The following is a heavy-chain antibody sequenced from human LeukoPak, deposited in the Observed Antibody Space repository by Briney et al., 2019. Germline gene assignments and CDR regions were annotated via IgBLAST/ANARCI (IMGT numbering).Heavy chain of an antibody. D-gene: IGHD6-19*01. CDR1: GFTFSDYN. V-gene: IGHV3-11*01. CDR2: ISRSGSTK. Sequence: GGSLRLSCAASGFTFSDYNMRWIRQAPGKGLEWVSSISRSGSTKYYADSVKGRFTISRDNAKNSLFLQMNSLRAEDTAVYYCARVLRGWLGVFDYWGQGTLVTVSS. CDR3: ARVLRGWLGVFDY. J-gene: IGHJ4*02.